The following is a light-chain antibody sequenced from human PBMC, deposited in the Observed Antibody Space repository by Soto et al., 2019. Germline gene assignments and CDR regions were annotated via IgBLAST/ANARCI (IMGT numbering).Light chain of an antibody. J-gene: IGKJ2*01. V-gene: IGKV1-5*03. Sequence: DIQMTQSPSTLSASVGDRVTITCRASQSLSNWLAWYQQKPGKAPKLLIYKASSLESGVPSRFSGSGSGTAFTLTISSLQPDDFATYFCQQYNNYPYTFGQGTKLEIK. CDR2: KAS. CDR1: QSLSNW. CDR3: QQYNNYPYT.